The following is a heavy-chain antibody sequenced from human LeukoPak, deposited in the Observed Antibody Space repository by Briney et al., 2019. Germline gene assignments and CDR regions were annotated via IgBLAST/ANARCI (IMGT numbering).Heavy chain of an antibody. CDR3: ARDSSGWYGGFDP. CDR1: GFTFSSFG. D-gene: IGHD6-19*01. V-gene: IGHV3-33*01. Sequence: GGSLRLSCGASGFTFSSFGMHWLRQAPGKGLEWVAIIWYDGSDKYYSESVKGRFTISRDNSKNTLYLQMNSLRAEDTAMYYCARDSSGWYGGFDPWGEGTLVTVSS. CDR2: IWYDGSDK. J-gene: IGHJ5*02.